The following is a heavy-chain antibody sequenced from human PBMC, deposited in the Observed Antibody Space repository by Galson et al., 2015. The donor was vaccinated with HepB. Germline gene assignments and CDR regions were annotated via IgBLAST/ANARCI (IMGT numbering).Heavy chain of an antibody. D-gene: IGHD3-10*01. CDR2: IKQDGSEK. V-gene: IGHV3-7*03. CDR3: ARAQSGYYYGSGLYYFDY. J-gene: IGHJ4*02. Sequence: SLRLSCAASGFTFSSYWMSWVRQAPGKGLEWVANIKQDGSEKYYVDSVKGRFTISRDNAKNSLYLQMNSLRAEDTAVYYCARAQSGYYYGSGLYYFDYWGQGTLVTVSS. CDR1: GFTFSSYW.